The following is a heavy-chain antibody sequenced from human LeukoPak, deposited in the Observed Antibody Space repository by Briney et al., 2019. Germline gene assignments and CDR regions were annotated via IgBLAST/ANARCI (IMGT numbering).Heavy chain of an antibody. CDR3: ARRTTIYYYDSSGYMDV. V-gene: IGHV4-34*01. Sequence: SETLSLTCAVYGGSFSGYYWSWIRQPPGKGLEWIGEINHSGSTNYNPSLKSRVTISVDTSKNQFSLKLSSVTAADTAVYYCARRTTIYYYDSSGYMDVWGKGTTVTVSS. D-gene: IGHD3-22*01. CDR2: INHSGST. J-gene: IGHJ6*03. CDR1: GGSFSGYY.